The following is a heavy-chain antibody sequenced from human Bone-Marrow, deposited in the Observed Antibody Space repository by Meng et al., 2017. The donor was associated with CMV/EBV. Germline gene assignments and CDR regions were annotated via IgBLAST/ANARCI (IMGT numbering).Heavy chain of an antibody. CDR1: GFTFSSYS. D-gene: IGHD3-22*01. CDR3: AREGDYHDSSGYYDY. CDR2: ISSSSSYI. J-gene: IGHJ4*02. V-gene: IGHV3-21*01. Sequence: GESLKISCAASGFTFSSYSMNWVRQAPGKGLEWVSSISSSSSYIYYADSVKGRFTISRDNAKNSLYLQMNSLRAEDTAVYYCAREGDYHDSSGYYDYWGQGTLVSVSS.